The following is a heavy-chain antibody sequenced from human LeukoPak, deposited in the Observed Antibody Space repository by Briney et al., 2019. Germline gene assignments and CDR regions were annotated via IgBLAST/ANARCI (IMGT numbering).Heavy chain of an antibody. CDR3: ARSRSAGY. Sequence: GGSLRLSCAAAGFTFSSFAMSWVRQAPGKGLEWVSDFSGSGGSTYYADSVKGRFTISRDNSKNTLYLQMNSLRAEDTAVYYCARSRSAGYWGQGTLVTVSS. CDR2: FSGSGGST. CDR1: GFTFSSFA. V-gene: IGHV3-23*01. J-gene: IGHJ4*02.